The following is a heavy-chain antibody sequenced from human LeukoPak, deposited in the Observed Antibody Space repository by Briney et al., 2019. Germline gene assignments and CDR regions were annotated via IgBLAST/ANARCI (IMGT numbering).Heavy chain of an antibody. CDR2: INPNSGGT. D-gene: IGHD4/OR15-4a*01. Sequence: ASVKVSCKASGYTFTGYYMHWVRQAPGQGLEWMGWINPNSGGTNYAQKFQGRVTMTRDTSIGTAYMELSRLRSDDTAVYYCARVRLGLKVGMDVWGQGTTVTVSS. V-gene: IGHV1-2*02. CDR1: GYTFTGYY. J-gene: IGHJ6*02. CDR3: ARVRLGLKVGMDV.